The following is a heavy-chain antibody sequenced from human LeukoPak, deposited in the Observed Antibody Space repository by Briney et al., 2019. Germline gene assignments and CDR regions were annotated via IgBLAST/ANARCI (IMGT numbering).Heavy chain of an antibody. Sequence: SETLSLTCTVSGGSISSYYWSWIRQPAGKGLEWIGRIYTSGSTNYNPSLKSRVTVSVEMSKNQFSLKLSSVTAADTAVYYCARGYYYYGMDVWGQGTTVTVSS. V-gene: IGHV4-4*07. CDR3: ARGYYYYGMDV. CDR1: GGSISSYY. CDR2: IYTSGST. J-gene: IGHJ6*02.